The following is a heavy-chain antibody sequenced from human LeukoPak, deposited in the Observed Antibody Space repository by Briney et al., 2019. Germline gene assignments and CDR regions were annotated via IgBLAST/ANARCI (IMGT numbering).Heavy chain of an antibody. J-gene: IGHJ4*02. D-gene: IGHD6-19*01. Sequence: GGSLTLSCAAPGFLFYNYAIHWARHATGKGLEWVSLISGDGGSTFYADSVRGRFTISRDNTRKSLSLQMSSLRSEDTALYYCARESETSGWYDYWGQGTLVTVSS. CDR2: ISGDGGST. V-gene: IGHV3-43*02. CDR1: GFLFYNYA. CDR3: ARESETSGWYDY.